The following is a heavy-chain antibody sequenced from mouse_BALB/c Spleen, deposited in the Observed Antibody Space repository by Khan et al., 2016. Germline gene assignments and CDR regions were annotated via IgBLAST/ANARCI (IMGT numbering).Heavy chain of an antibody. V-gene: IGHV5-15*02. D-gene: IGHD1-1*01. J-gene: IGHJ1*01. CDR2: ISNLAYSI. CDR3: ARDYYGSSYWYLDV. CDR1: GFTFSDYG. Sequence: EVELVESGGGLVQPGGSRKLSCAASGFTFSDYGMAWVRQAPGKGPEWVAFISNLAYSIYYADTVTGRFTISRENAKNTLYLEMSSLRSEDTAMYYCARDYYGSSYWYLDVWGAGTTVTVSS.